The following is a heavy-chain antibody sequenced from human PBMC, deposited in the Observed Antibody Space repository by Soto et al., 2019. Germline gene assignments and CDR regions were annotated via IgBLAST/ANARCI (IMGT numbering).Heavy chain of an antibody. V-gene: IGHV3-23*01. J-gene: IGHJ4*02. CDR3: AKTVEYTSSPADS. CDR1: GFTFSNYA. D-gene: IGHD6-6*01. CDR2: ISNSGRTT. Sequence: GGSLRLSCAASGFTFSNYAMRWVRQAPGKGLEWVSGISNSGRTTYYADSVKGRFTISRDNSKNTLYLQMNRLRAEDTAIYYCAKTVEYTSSPADSWGQGILVTVSS.